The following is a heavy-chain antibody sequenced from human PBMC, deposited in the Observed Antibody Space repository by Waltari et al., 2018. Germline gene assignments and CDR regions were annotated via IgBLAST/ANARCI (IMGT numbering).Heavy chain of an antibody. D-gene: IGHD1-7*01. CDR3: ANRGVGNYFKYFRL. CDR1: GEPISDDVSRWTY. J-gene: IGHJ1*01. CDR2: IYSSGAV. Sequence: QVQLQESGPGLVKPTHTLSLTCTVSGEPISDDVSRWTYWTWIRQSAVKGLEWIGHIYSSGAVDYNPSLRSRVTISLDTPKSHFTLKLTSVTAADTAVYYCANRGVGNYFKYFRLWSPGTLVTVSS. V-gene: IGHV4-61*02.